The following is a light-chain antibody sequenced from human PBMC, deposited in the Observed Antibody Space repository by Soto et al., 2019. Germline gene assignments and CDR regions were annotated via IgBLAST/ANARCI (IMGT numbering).Light chain of an antibody. Sequence: EIVMTQTAATLSVSPGERASLSCRASQSVSNNLAWYQQKPGQAPRLLIFGVSTRATGIPARFSGSGSGTEYTLTITSLQSEDSAVYYCQQYHKWPPSTFGQGTKVDIK. CDR1: QSVSNN. CDR2: GVS. CDR3: QQYHKWPPST. J-gene: IGKJ1*01. V-gene: IGKV3-15*01.